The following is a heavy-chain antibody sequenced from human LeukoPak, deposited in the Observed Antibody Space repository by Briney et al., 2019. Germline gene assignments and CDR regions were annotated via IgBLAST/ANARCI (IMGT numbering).Heavy chain of an antibody. J-gene: IGHJ5*02. CDR3: ARDIEKRRGAVGFDP. CDR1: GGSISSYY. CDR2: IYDSGST. Sequence: SETLSLTCTVSGGSISSYYWSWIRQPPGKGPEWIGYIYDSGSTYYNPSLKSRVTISVDTSKNQFSLRLSSVTAADTAVYYCARDIEKRRGAVGFDPWGQGTLVTVSS. D-gene: IGHD6-13*01. V-gene: IGHV4-59*01.